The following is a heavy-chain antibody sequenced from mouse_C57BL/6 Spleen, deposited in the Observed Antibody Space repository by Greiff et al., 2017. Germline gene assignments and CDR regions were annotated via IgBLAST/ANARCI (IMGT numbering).Heavy chain of an antibody. J-gene: IGHJ1*03. CDR2: INPSSGYT. V-gene: IGHV1-7*01. D-gene: IGHD4-1*01. CDR1: GYTFTSYW. Sequence: VQLQQSGAELAKPGASVKLSCKASGYTFTSYWMHWVKQRPGQGLEWIGYINPSSGYTKYNPKFTDKATLTADKSSSTAYMQLSSLTYEDSAVDYCARSLTGRGYFVVGGTGTTVTVSS. CDR3: ARSLTGRGYFVV.